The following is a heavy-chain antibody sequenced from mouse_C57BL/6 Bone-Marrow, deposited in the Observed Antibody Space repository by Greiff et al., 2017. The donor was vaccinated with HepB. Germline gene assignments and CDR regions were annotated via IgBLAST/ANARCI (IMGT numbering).Heavy chain of an antibody. CDR3: ARVSPLLRSPYWYFDV. CDR2: ISDGGSYT. D-gene: IGHD1-1*01. V-gene: IGHV5-4*03. J-gene: IGHJ1*03. CDR1: GFTFSSYA. Sequence: EVKLQESGGGLVKPGGSLKLSCAASGFTFSSYAMSWVRQTPEKRLEWVATISDGGSYTYYPDNVKGRFTISRDNAKNNLYLQMSHLKSEDTAMYYCARVSPLLRSPYWYFDVWGTGTTVTVSS.